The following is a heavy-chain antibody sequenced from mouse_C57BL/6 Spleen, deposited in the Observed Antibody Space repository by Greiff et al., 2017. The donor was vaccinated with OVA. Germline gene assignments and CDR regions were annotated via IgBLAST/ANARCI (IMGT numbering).Heavy chain of an antibody. CDR2: IYPRSGNT. J-gene: IGHJ4*01. V-gene: IGHV1-81*01. D-gene: IGHD4-1*02. CDR3: ARSDPTGTYYAMDY. CDR1: GYTFTSSG. Sequence: QVQLQQSGAELARPGASVKLSCKASGYTFTSSGISWVKQRTGQGLEWIGEIYPRSGNTYYNEKFKGKATLTADKSSSTAYMELRSLTSEDSAVYVCARSDPTGTYYAMDYWGQGTSVTVSS.